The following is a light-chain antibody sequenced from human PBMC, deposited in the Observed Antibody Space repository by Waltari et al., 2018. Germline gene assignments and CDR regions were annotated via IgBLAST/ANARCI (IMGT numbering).Light chain of an antibody. Sequence: QPVLTQSPSASASLGASVNLTCTLSSGHSSNVIACHQQQSEKGPRYLRNVNSDGSHSKADEIHERFSGSSSGAERYLTISSLQSADGADYYGQTGGHGTWVFGGGTKLTVL. CDR2: VNSDGSH. V-gene: IGLV4-69*01. J-gene: IGLJ3*02. CDR1: SGHSSNV. CDR3: QTGGHGTWV.